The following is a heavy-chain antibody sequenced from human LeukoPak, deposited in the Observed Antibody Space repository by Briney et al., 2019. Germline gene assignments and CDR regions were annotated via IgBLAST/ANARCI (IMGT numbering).Heavy chain of an antibody. V-gene: IGHV3-33*01. J-gene: IGHJ3*02. CDR3: ARGSHCSSTSCYDAFDI. CDR2: IWYDGSNK. D-gene: IGHD2-2*01. Sequence: PGGSLRLSCAASGFTFSSYGMHWVRQAPGKGLEGVAVIWYDGSNKYYADSVKGRFTISRDNSKNTLYLQMNSLRAEDTAVYYCARGSHCSSTSCYDAFDIWGQGTMVTVSS. CDR1: GFTFSSYG.